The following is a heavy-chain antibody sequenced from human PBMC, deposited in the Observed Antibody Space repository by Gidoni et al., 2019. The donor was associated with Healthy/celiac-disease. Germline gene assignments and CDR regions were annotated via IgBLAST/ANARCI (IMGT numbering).Heavy chain of an antibody. Sequence: EVQLLESGGGLVQPGGSLRLSCAASGFPFSSYAMSWVRQAPGKGLEWVSAISGSGGSTYYADSVKGRFTISGDNSKNTLYLQMNSLRAEDTAVYYCAKDSRDSSVLDYFDYWGQGTLVTVSS. CDR1: GFPFSSYA. D-gene: IGHD3-22*01. CDR3: AKDSRDSSVLDYFDY. V-gene: IGHV3-23*01. CDR2: ISGSGGST. J-gene: IGHJ4*02.